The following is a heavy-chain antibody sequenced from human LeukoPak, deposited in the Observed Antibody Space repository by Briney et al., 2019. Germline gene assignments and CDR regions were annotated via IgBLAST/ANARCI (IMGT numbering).Heavy chain of an antibody. CDR2: ISGSGGST. Sequence: GGSLRLSCAASGFTFSSYAMSWARQAPGKGLEWVSAISGSGGSTYYADSVKGRFTISRGNSKNTLYLQMNSLRAEDTAVYYCAKASYGGNSARNYWGQGTLVTVSS. J-gene: IGHJ4*02. CDR3: AKASYGGNSARNY. V-gene: IGHV3-23*01. CDR1: GFTFSSYA. D-gene: IGHD4-23*01.